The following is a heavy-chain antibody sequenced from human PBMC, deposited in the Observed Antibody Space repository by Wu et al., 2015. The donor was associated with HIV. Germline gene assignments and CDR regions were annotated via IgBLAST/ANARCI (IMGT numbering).Heavy chain of an antibody. CDR1: GYTFTGYY. Sequence: QVQLVQSGAEVKKPGASVKVSCKASGYTFTGYYIHWVRQAPGQGLEWMGWIDPASGAIKSAQKFQGRVTMTRDTSINTAYMELSRLMSDDTAVYYCARIRDWALHDAFDIWGQGTMVTVSS. J-gene: IGHJ3*02. CDR2: IDPASGAI. D-gene: IGHD3/OR15-3a*01. CDR3: ARIRDWALHDAFDI. V-gene: IGHV1-2*02.